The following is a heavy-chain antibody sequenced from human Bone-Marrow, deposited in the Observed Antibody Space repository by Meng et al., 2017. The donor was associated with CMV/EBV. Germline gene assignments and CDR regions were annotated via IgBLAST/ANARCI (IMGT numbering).Heavy chain of an antibody. CDR1: ISSGDYY. V-gene: IGHV4-30-4*01. CDR2: IYYSGST. J-gene: IGHJ4*02. CDR3: AREAYYYDSSGYYGYFDC. D-gene: IGHD3-22*01. Sequence: ISSGDYYWSWIRQPPGKGLEWIGYIYYSGSTYYNPSLKSRVTISVDTSKNQFSLKLSSVTAADTAVYYCAREAYYYDSSGYYGYFDCWGQGTLVTVSS.